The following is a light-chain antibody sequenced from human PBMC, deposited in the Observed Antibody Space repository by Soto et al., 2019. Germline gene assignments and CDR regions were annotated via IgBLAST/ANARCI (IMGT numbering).Light chain of an antibody. J-gene: IGKJ1*01. CDR1: QSLVYSDGNTY. Sequence: DVVLTQTPLSSPVTLGQPASISCRSSQSLVYSDGNTYLSWLQQRPGQPPRLLIYQISNRFSGVPDRFRGRGAGTDFTLKINRGEAEDVGVYYCMQFAHFPRTFGQGTKVEIK. V-gene: IGKV2-24*01. CDR3: MQFAHFPRT. CDR2: QIS.